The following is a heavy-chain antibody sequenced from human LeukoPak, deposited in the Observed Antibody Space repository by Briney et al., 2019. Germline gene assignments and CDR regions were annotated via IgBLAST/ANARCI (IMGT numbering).Heavy chain of an antibody. D-gene: IGHD3-10*01. Sequence: GGSLRLSCAASGFTFSSYGMHWVRQAPGKGLEWVAVISYDGSNKYYADSVKGRFTISRDNSKNTLYLQMNSLRAEDTAVYYCAKDHYYGSGSYLDWFDPRGQGTLVTVSS. J-gene: IGHJ5*02. V-gene: IGHV3-30*18. CDR1: GFTFSSYG. CDR2: ISYDGSNK. CDR3: AKDHYYGSGSYLDWFDP.